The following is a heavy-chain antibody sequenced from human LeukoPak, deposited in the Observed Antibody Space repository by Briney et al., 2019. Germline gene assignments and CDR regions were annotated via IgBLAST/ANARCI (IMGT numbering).Heavy chain of an antibody. CDR2: IYHSGST. CDR3: ARDGLYNWNDRPTGMIDY. D-gene: IGHD1-1*01. CDR1: GGSISSSSYY. V-gene: IGHV4-39*07. Sequence: SETLSLTCTVSGGSISSSSYYWGWIRQPPGKGLEWTGSIYHSGSTYYNPSLKSRVTISVDTSKNQFSLKLSSVTAADTAVYYCARDGLYNWNDRPTGMIDYWGQGTLVTVSS. J-gene: IGHJ4*02.